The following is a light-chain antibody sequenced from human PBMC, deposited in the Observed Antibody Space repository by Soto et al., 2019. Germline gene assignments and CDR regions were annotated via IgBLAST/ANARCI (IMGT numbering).Light chain of an antibody. CDR3: QVWDSSSDHPGV. CDR1: NIGSKA. Sequence: SYELTQPHSVSVATAQMARITRGGNNIGSKAVHWYQQKPRQDPVLVIYCDSNRPSGIPERFSGSNSGNTGTRTISRIEAGDEADYYCQVWDSSSDHPGVFGTGTKLTVL. J-gene: IGLJ1*01. CDR2: CDS. V-gene: IGLV3-12*02.